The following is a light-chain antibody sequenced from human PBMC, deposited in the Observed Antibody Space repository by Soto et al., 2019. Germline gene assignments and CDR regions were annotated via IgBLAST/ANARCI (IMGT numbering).Light chain of an antibody. CDR1: QSVTSY. CDR2: DAS. V-gene: IGKV3-11*01. J-gene: IGKJ5*01. Sequence: EIVMTQSPGTLSLSPVERATLSCRASQSVTSYLAWYQQKPGQAPRLIIYDASNRANGIPARFSGSGPGTDFTLTISRLEPEDFAVYYCQQCGSSSTFGQGTRLEI. CDR3: QQCGSSST.